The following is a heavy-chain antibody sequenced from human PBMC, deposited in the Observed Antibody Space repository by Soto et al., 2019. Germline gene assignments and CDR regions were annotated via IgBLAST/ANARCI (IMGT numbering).Heavy chain of an antibody. CDR1: GGSISGYY. J-gene: IGHJ6*02. CDR3: SRVGCSNSKCYTRGMDV. CDR2: IYSDGTT. D-gene: IGHD2-2*01. V-gene: IGHV4-4*07. Sequence: SETLSLTCTVSGGSISGYYWSWVRQPAGKGLEWVGRIYSDGTTNCSPSLKSRVTMSLDTSKDQFSLHLNSVTAADTAVYYCSRVGCSNSKCYTRGMDVWGQGTTVTVSS.